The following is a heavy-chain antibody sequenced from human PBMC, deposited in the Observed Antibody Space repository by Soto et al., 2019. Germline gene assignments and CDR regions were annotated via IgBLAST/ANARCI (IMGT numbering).Heavy chain of an antibody. Sequence: QVQLVQSGAEVKKPGSSVKVSCKASGGTFSSYAISWVRQAPGQGLEWMGGIIPIFGIANYAQKFQGRVTITADKSTSTAYMELSSLRSEDTAVYYCARVLPRDIVVVPAATGYYYYGMDVWGQGTTVTVSS. CDR1: GGTFSSYA. V-gene: IGHV1-69*17. CDR3: ARVLPRDIVVVPAATGYYYYGMDV. CDR2: IIPIFGIA. D-gene: IGHD2-2*01. J-gene: IGHJ6*02.